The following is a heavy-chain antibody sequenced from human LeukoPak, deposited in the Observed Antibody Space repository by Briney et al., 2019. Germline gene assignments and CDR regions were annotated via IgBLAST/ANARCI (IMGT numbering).Heavy chain of an antibody. J-gene: IGHJ4*02. V-gene: IGHV4-34*01. CDR1: GGSFSGYY. D-gene: IGHD3-3*01. CDR3: ARGQFWRYFDY. Sequence: SETLSLTCAVYGGSFSGYYWSWIRQPPGKGLEWIGEINHSGSTNYNPSLKSRVTISVGTSKNQFSLKLSSVTAADTAVYYCARGQFWRYFDYWGQGTLVTVSS. CDR2: INHSGST.